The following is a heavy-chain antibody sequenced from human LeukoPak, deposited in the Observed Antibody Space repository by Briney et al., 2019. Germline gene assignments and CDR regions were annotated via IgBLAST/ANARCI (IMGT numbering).Heavy chain of an antibody. V-gene: IGHV4-39*02. CDR2: IYYSGST. Sequence: SETLSLTCTVSGGSISSSSYYWGWIRQPPGKGLEWIGSIYYSGSTYYNPSLKSRVTISVDTSKNQFSLKLSSVTAADTAVYYCARDKPGYSYGYGHDAFDIWGQGTMVTVSS. CDR1: GGSISSSSYY. D-gene: IGHD5-18*01. CDR3: ARDKPGYSYGYGHDAFDI. J-gene: IGHJ3*02.